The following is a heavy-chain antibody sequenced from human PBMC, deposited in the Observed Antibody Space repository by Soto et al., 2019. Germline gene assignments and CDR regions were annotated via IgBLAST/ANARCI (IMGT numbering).Heavy chain of an antibody. CDR3: AGVSLRYSTYLLLDV. CDR1: GGTFSSYA. Sequence: QVQLVQSGAEVKKPGSSVKVSCKASGGTFSSYAISWVRQAPGQGLEWMGGIIPILGTENYAQKFKGRVNITTDEAKITASMVRCSVRSEDTCVYYCAGVSLRYSTYLLLDVWGQGTTVTVSS. D-gene: IGHD4-4*01. J-gene: IGHJ6*02. V-gene: IGHV1-69*01. CDR2: IIPILGTE.